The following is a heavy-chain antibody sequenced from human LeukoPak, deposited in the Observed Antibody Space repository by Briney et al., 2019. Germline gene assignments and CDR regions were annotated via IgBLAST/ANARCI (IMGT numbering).Heavy chain of an antibody. CDR3: AKSGYQLLAGNWFDP. J-gene: IGHJ5*02. V-gene: IGHV3-30*18. D-gene: IGHD2-2*01. Sequence: GKSLRLSCAASGFTFSTYGMHWVRQAPGKGLEWVAVISYDGSNKNYADSMKGRFTISRDNSRNTLDLQMNSLIPEDTAVYYRAKSGYQLLAGNWFDPWGQGTLVTVSS. CDR2: ISYDGSNK. CDR1: GFTFSTYG.